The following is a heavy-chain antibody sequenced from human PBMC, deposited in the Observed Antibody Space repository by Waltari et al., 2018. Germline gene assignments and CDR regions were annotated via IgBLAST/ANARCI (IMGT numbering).Heavy chain of an antibody. J-gene: IGHJ3*02. CDR1: GYTFTGYY. D-gene: IGHD6-19*01. V-gene: IGHV1-2*04. Sequence: QVQLVQSGAEVKKPGASVKVSCKASGYTFTGYYMHGVRQAPGQGLEWMGWINPNRGGTNYAQKFQGWVTMTRDTSISTAYMELSRLRSDDTAVYYCARYSSGWLDAFDIWGQGTMVTVSS. CDR3: ARYSSGWLDAFDI. CDR2: INPNRGGT.